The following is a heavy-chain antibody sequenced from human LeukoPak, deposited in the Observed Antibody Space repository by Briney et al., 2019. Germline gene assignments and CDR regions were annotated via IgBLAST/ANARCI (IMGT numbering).Heavy chain of an antibody. V-gene: IGHV4-61*02. CDR2: IYPSGTT. CDR3: AREGTFYYDSSGPYYFDS. D-gene: IGHD3-22*01. Sequence: SQTLSLTCAVSGGSINRGAFCWSWIRQPAGKGLEWIGRIYPSGTTNYNPSLKSRVTISLDTSKNQFSLKLSSVTAADTAVYYCAREGTFYYDSSGPYYFDSWGQGTLVTVSS. CDR1: GGSINRGAFC. J-gene: IGHJ4*02.